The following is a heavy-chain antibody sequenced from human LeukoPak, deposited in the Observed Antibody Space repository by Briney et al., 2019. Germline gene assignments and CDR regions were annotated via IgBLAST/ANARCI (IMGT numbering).Heavy chain of an antibody. CDR3: STDAGYSSRWYNY. V-gene: IGHV3-15*01. CDR1: GFTFSSAY. CDR2: IKSRSDGGTT. D-gene: IGHD6-13*01. J-gene: IGHJ4*02. Sequence: GGSLRLSCAASGFTFSSAYMSWVRQAPGKGLGWIGRIKSRSDGGTTDYAAPVKGRFIISRDDSKNTLYVQMYGLKTEDTAVYYCSTDAGYSSRWYNYWGQGILVTVSA.